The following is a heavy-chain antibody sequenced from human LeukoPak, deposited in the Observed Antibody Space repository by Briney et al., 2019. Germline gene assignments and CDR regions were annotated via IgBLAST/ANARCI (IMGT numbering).Heavy chain of an antibody. Sequence: SVKVSCKASGYTFTTYAIHWVRQAPGQGLEWMGGFIPIFGTANYAQKFQGRVTITADEPTSTAYMELSSLRSEDTAVYYCARDPSEWELLNWGQGTLVTVSS. V-gene: IGHV1-69*13. D-gene: IGHD1-26*01. J-gene: IGHJ4*02. CDR3: ARDPSEWELLN. CDR2: FIPIFGTA. CDR1: GYTFTTYA.